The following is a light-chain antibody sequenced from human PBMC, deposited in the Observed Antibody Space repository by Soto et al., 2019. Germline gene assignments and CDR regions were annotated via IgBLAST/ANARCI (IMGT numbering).Light chain of an antibody. CDR2: DAS. Sequence: EVVLTQSPATLSLSPGETATLSCRASHNVDIYLAWYQQKPGQAPRLLIYDASNRATGIPARFSGNGSGTDFTLTISSLEPEDSAVYYCQQRKHWPPLTFGQGTRLE. CDR1: HNVDIY. J-gene: IGKJ5*01. CDR3: QQRKHWPPLT. V-gene: IGKV3-11*01.